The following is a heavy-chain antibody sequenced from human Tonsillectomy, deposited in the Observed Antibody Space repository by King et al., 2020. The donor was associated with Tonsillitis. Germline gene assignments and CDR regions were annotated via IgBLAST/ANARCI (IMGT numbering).Heavy chain of an antibody. D-gene: IGHD3-16*02. V-gene: IGHV3-15*07. J-gene: IGHJ4*02. CDR1: GFTFSNAW. CDR3: TTRSLGGYVWGSYRPFFDY. Sequence: VQLVESGGGLVKPGGSLRLSCAASGFTFSNAWMNWVRQAPGKGLEWVGRIKSKTDGGTTDYAAPVKGRFTISRDDSKNTLYLQMNSMKTEDTAVYYCTTRSLGGYVWGSYRPFFDYWGQGTLVTVSS. CDR2: IKSKTDGGTT.